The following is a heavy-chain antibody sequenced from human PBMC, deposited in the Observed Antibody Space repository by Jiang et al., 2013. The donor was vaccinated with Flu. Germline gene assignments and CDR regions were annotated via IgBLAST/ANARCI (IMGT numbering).Heavy chain of an antibody. V-gene: IGHV1-8*01. Sequence: VQLVESGAEVKKPGASVKVSCKASGYTFTSYDINWVRQATGQGLEWMGWMNPNSGNTGYAQKFQGRVTMTRNTSISTAYMELSSLRSEDTAVYYCARRYSSSSNYYYYYYMDVWGKGTTVTVSS. D-gene: IGHD6-6*01. CDR3: ARRYSSSSNYYYYYYMDV. CDR1: GYTFTSYD. CDR2: MNPNSGNT. J-gene: IGHJ6*03.